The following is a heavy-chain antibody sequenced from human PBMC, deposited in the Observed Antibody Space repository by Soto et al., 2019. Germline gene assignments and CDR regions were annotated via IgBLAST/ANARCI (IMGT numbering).Heavy chain of an antibody. CDR1: GGSFSGYY. Sequence: LSLTCAVYGGSFSGYYWSWIRQPPGKGLEWIGEINHSGSTNYNPSLKSRVTISVDTSKNQFSLKLSSVTAADTAVYYCARGTKKGSSSSVYYYYYGMDVWGQGTTVTVSS. CDR2: INHSGST. CDR3: ARGTKKGSSSSVYYYYYGMDV. V-gene: IGHV4-34*01. J-gene: IGHJ6*02. D-gene: IGHD6-6*01.